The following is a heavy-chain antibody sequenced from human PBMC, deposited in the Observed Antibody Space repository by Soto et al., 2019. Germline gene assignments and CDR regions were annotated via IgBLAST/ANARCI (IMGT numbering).Heavy chain of an antibody. CDR1: GFTFSSYS. V-gene: IGHV3-21*01. Sequence: EVQLVESGGGLVKPGGSLRLSCAASGFTFSSYSMNWVRQAPGKGLEWVSSISSSSGYIYYADSVKGRFTISRDNAKNSLYLQMNSLRAEDTAVYYCARVGGDYCSGGSCYSAYFDYWGQGTLVTVSS. CDR2: ISSSSGYI. J-gene: IGHJ4*02. D-gene: IGHD2-15*01. CDR3: ARVGGDYCSGGSCYSAYFDY.